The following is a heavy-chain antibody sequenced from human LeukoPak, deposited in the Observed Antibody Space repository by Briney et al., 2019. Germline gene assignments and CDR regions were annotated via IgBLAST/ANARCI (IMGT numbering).Heavy chain of an antibody. CDR2: ISRGSGHI. CDR1: RFTFSNYS. J-gene: IGHJ6*03. V-gene: IGHV3-21*01. Sequence: GSLRLSCAASRFTFSNYSMNWVRQAPGKGLEWVSSISRGSGHIYYADSVKGRFTISRDNAKNSLYLQMNSLRAEETAVYYCARIAYLDEGMDVWGRGTTVTVSS. D-gene: IGHD2-21*01. CDR3: ARIAYLDEGMDV.